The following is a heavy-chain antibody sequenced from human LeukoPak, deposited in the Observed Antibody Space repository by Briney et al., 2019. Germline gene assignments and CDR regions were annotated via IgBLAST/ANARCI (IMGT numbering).Heavy chain of an antibody. CDR1: GFTFDDYA. CDR2: ISWNSGSI. J-gene: IGHJ4*02. V-gene: IGHV3-9*01. Sequence: GGSLRLSCAASGFTFDDYAMHWVRQAPGKGLEWVSDISWNSGSIGYADSVKGRFTISRDNAKNSLYLQMNSLRAEDTALYYCAKDYNPITMVRGVIITPYYFDYWGQGTLVTVSS. D-gene: IGHD3-10*01. CDR3: AKDYNPITMVRGVIITPYYFDY.